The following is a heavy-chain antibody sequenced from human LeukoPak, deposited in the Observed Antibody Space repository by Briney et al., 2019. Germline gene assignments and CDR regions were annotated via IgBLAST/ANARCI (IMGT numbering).Heavy chain of an antibody. CDR3: AKDPWDCSGRSCPMYYYYMDV. J-gene: IGHJ6*03. CDR1: GFTFSSFG. Sequence: PGGSLRLSCAASGFTFSSFGMHWVRQAPGKGLGRVAFIRDDGSEKYYANSVEGRCTISRDHSKNAVYLQMNSLRAEDTAVYYCAKDPWDCSGRSCPMYYYYMDVWGKGTTVTVSS. CDR2: IRDDGSEK. V-gene: IGHV3-30*02. D-gene: IGHD2-15*01.